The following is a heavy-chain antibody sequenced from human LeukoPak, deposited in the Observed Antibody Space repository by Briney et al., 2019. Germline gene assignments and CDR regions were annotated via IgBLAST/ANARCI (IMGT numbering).Heavy chain of an antibody. Sequence: QPGGSLRLSCSASGFTVSSNYMSCVRQAPGKGLEGVSVLYSGGSTYYADSVKGRFTISRDNSKNTLDLQMNSLRAEDTAVYYCARDLYSSGWYVDYWGQGTLVTVSS. D-gene: IGHD6-19*01. V-gene: IGHV3-53*01. CDR1: GFTVSSNY. J-gene: IGHJ4*02. CDR3: ARDLYSSGWYVDY. CDR2: LYSGGST.